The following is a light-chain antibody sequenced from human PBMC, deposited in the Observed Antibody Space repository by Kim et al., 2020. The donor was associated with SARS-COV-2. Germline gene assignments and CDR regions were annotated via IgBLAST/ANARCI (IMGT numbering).Light chain of an antibody. J-gene: IGLJ3*02. Sequence: QSVLTQPPSVSGAPGQRVTISCTGSSSNIGAGYDVHWYQQLPGAAPKLLIYDSTHRPSGVPDRISGSKSATSASLIITGLQAGDEADYFCLSYDITLRGRMFGGGTQLTVL. CDR2: DST. CDR3: LSYDITLRGRM. CDR1: SSNIGAGYD. V-gene: IGLV1-40*01.